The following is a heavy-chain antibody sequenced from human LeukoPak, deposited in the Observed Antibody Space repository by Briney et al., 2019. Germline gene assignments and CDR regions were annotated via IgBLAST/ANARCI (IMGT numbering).Heavy chain of an antibody. Sequence: VASVKVSCKASGGTFSSYAISWVRQAPGQGLEWMGGIIPIFGTANYAQKFQGRVTITADESTSTAYMELSSLRSEDTAVYYCASIADLGVYGSMDYWGQGTLVTVSS. CDR2: IIPIFGTA. CDR3: ASIADLGVYGSMDY. CDR1: GGTFSSYA. J-gene: IGHJ4*02. V-gene: IGHV1-69*13. D-gene: IGHD3-10*01.